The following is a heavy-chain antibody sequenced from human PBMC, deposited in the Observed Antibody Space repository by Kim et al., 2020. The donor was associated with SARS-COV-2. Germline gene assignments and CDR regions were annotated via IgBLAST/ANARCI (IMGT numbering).Heavy chain of an antibody. V-gene: IGHV4-39*01. Sequence: SETLSLTCTVSGGSISSSYYYWGWIRQPPGKWLEWIGSIFYSGSTYYNPSLKSRVTISVDTSKNQFSLKLSSVTAAVTAVYYCARQKRGGMVVAAPQHFDYWGQGTLVTVSS. CDR1: GGSISSSYYY. CDR2: IFYSGST. J-gene: IGHJ4*02. CDR3: ARQKRGGMVVAAPQHFDY. D-gene: IGHD2-15*01.